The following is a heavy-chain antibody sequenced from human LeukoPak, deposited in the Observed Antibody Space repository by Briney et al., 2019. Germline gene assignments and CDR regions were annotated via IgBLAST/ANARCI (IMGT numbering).Heavy chain of an antibody. CDR1: GFIFSSYS. CDR2: ISSSSSSI. J-gene: IGHJ6*03. CDR3: ARVLSGRGSLYSYYYYMDV. Sequence: GGSLRLSCAASGFIFSSYSMNWVRQAPGKGLEWVSYISSSSSSIYYADAVKGRFTISRDNSKNTLYLQMNSLRAEDTAVYYCARVLSGRGSLYSYYYYMDVWGKGTTVTISS. V-gene: IGHV3-48*01. D-gene: IGHD3-10*01.